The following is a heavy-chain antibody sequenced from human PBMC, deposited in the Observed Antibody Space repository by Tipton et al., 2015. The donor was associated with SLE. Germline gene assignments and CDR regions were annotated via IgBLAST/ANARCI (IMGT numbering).Heavy chain of an antibody. CDR2: INHSGST. J-gene: IGHJ6*02. D-gene: IGHD3-22*01. Sequence: TLSLTCAVYGGSFSGYYWSWIRQPPGKGLEWIGEINHSGSTNYNPSLKSRVTISVDTSKNQFSLKLSSVTAADTAVYYCARVSMGLYDSSGYSYYYYGMDVWGQGTTVTVSS. CDR3: ARVSMGLYDSSGYSYYYYGMDV. V-gene: IGHV4-34*01. CDR1: GGSFSGYY.